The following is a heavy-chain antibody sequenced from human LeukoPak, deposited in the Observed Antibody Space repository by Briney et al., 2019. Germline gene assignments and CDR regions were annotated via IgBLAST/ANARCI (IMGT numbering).Heavy chain of an antibody. CDR3: ATDFGDSSSWYYFQH. J-gene: IGHJ1*01. Sequence: ASVNVSCKASGYTFTGYYMHWVRQAPRQGLEWMGWINPNSGGTNYAQKFQGRVTMTRDTSISTAYMELSRLRSDDTAVYYCATDFGDSSSWYYFQHWGQGTLVTVSS. CDR1: GYTFTGYY. V-gene: IGHV1-2*02. D-gene: IGHD6-13*01. CDR2: INPNSGGT.